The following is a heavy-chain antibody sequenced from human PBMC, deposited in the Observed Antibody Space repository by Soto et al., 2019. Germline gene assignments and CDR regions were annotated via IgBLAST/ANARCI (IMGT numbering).Heavy chain of an antibody. D-gene: IGHD6-6*01. CDR3: ARVGSSSALDY. V-gene: IGHV3-33*01. J-gene: IGHJ4*02. CDR1: GVTFSSYG. CDR2: IWYDGSNK. Sequence: GGSLRLCCAASGVTFSSYGMHWVRQAPGKGLEWVAVIWYDGSNKYYADSVKGRFTISRDNSKNTLYLQMNSLRAEDTAVYYCARVGSSSALDYWGQGTLVTVSS.